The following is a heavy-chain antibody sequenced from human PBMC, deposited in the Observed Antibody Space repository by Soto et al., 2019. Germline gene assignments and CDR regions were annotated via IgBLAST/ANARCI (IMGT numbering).Heavy chain of an antibody. D-gene: IGHD4-4*01. CDR3: ARVETTVTTLDY. CDR2: INHSGST. CDR1: GDSISSGGYS. V-gene: IGHV4-30-2*01. Sequence: QLQLQESGSGLVKPSQTLSLTCAVSGDSISSGGYSWSWIRQPPGKGLEWIGEINHSGSTNYNPSLKSRVTISVDTSKNQFSLKLSSVTAADTAVYYCARVETTVTTLDYWGQGTLVTVSS. J-gene: IGHJ4*02.